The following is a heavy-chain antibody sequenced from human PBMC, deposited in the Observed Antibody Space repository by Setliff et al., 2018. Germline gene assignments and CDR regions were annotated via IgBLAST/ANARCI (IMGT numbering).Heavy chain of an antibody. Sequence: GSLRLSCAASGFTFSNYWMHWVRQAPGKGLEWVATINQDGSGKYYVDSVKGRFTISRDNAKNSLYLQMNSPRAEDTAIYYCAGDPPGPHLVYTYWGQGALVTVSS. J-gene: IGHJ4*02. CDR1: GFTFSNYW. CDR3: AGDPPGPHLVYTY. V-gene: IGHV3-7*03. D-gene: IGHD3-16*01. CDR2: INQDGSGK.